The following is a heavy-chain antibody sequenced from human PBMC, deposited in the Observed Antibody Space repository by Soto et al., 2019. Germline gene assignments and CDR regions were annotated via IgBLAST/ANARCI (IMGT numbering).Heavy chain of an antibody. J-gene: IGHJ4*02. V-gene: IGHV4-59*08. CDR1: GGSISSYY. D-gene: IGHD1-26*01. Sequence: PSETLSLTCTVSGGSISSYYWNWIRQPPGKGLEYIGYIYHSGSTDYNPSLKSRVTISLDTSKNQFSLKLSSVTAADTAVYYCARRRSGSSHFDYWGQGTLVTVS. CDR2: IYHSGST. CDR3: ARRRSGSSHFDY.